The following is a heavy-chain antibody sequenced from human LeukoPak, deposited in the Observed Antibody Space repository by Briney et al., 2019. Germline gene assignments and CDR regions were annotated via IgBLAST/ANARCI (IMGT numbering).Heavy chain of an antibody. CDR2: IIPIFGTA. V-gene: IGHV1-69*06. CDR3: ARGPDSSGYYFTPRY. J-gene: IGHJ4*02. Sequence: KPGASVKVSCKASGGTFSNYAITWVRQAPGQGLEWMGGIIPIFGTANYAQKFQGRVTITADKSTSTAYMELSSLRSEDTAMYYCARGPDSSGYYFTPRYWGQGTLVTVSS. D-gene: IGHD3-22*01. CDR1: GGTFSNYA.